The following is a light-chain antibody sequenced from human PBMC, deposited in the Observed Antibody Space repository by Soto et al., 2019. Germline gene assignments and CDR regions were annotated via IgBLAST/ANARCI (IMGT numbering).Light chain of an antibody. CDR1: SSNIGAGYD. V-gene: IGLV1-40*01. CDR2: GSS. J-gene: IGLJ2*01. Sequence: QAVVTQPPSVSRAPGQRVTISCTGSSSNIGAGYDVHWYQQLPGTAAKLLIYGSSNRPSEVPDLISGSKSGTSASLAITGLQAEDEADFYCQSYDSSLSGVVFGGGTKLTVL. CDR3: QSYDSSLSGVV.